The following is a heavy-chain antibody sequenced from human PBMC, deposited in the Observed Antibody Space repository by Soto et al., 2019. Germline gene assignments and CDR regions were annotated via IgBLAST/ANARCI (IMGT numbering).Heavy chain of an antibody. CDR3: ARDQVTGDYVLAFDI. CDR1: GYTFTSYA. Sequence: ASVKVSCKASGYTFTSYAMHWVRQAPGQRLEWMGWINAGNGNTKYSQKFQGRVTITRDTSASTAYMELSSLRSEDTAVYYCARDQVTGDYVLAFDIWGQGTMVTVSS. CDR2: INAGNGNT. J-gene: IGHJ3*02. V-gene: IGHV1-3*01. D-gene: IGHD4-17*01.